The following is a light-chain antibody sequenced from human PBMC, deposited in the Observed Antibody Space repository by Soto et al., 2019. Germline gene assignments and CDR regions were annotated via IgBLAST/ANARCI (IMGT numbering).Light chain of an antibody. CDR2: GAS. V-gene: IGKV3-20*01. CDR1: QTVSTN. J-gene: IGKJ1*01. Sequence: EIVMTQSPATLSVSPGERATLSCRARQTVSTNLAWYQQKPGQAPRLLIYGASNRATGIPDRFSGSGSGTDFTLTISRLEPEDFAVYYCQQYGGSPRTFGQGTKVDIK. CDR3: QQYGGSPRT.